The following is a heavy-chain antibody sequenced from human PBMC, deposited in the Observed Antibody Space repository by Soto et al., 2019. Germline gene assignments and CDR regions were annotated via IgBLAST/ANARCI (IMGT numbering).Heavy chain of an antibody. D-gene: IGHD2-2*01. CDR1: GFTFTNAW. V-gene: IGHV3-15*01. Sequence: EVQLVESGGGLVKPGGSLRLSCAASGFTFTNAWMNWVRQAPGKGLELIGRIKSKTDGGTTDYTAPVKGRFIISRDDSKNTLFLQMSSLQIEDTAVYYCVTDRLVWGQGTLVTVFS. CDR3: VTDRLV. CDR2: IKSKTDGGTT. J-gene: IGHJ4*02.